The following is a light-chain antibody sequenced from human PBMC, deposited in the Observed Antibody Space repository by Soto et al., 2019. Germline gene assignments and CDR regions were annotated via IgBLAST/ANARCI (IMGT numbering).Light chain of an antibody. V-gene: IGKV3-20*01. CDR3: QQFGSSPLFT. J-gene: IGKJ3*01. Sequence: EIVLTQSPGTLSLSPGERATLSCRASQSVSSGYLAWYKQKPGQAPRLLIDGASSRATGTPDRFSGSGSGTDFTLTISRLEPEDFAVYYCQQFGSSPLFTFGPGTKVDVK. CDR2: GAS. CDR1: QSVSSGY.